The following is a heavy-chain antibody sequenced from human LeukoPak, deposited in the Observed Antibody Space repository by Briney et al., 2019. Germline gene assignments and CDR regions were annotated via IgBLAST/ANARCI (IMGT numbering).Heavy chain of an antibody. D-gene: IGHD6-19*01. Sequence: SETLSLTCTVSGGSISSSRYYWGWIRQPPGKGLEGIGNIYCSGSTYYNPSLKRRVTISVDTSKNQFSLKLSSVTAADTAVYYCARDYTSGLHYFDYWGQGTLVTVSS. J-gene: IGHJ4*02. V-gene: IGHV4-39*02. CDR2: IYCSGST. CDR1: GGSISSSRYY. CDR3: ARDYTSGLHYFDY.